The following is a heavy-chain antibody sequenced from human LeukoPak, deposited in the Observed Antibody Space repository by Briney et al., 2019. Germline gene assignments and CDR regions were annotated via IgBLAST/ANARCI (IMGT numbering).Heavy chain of an antibody. V-gene: IGHV4-34*01. CDR3: ARGGGVGWFDP. CDR2: INHSGST. Sequence: PSETLSLTCAVYGGSFSGYYWSWIRKPPGKGLEWIGEINHSGSTNYNPSLKSRVTISVDTSKNQFSLKLSSVTAADTAVYYCARGGGVGWFDPWGQGTLVTVSS. D-gene: IGHD4-23*01. CDR1: GGSFSGYY. J-gene: IGHJ5*02.